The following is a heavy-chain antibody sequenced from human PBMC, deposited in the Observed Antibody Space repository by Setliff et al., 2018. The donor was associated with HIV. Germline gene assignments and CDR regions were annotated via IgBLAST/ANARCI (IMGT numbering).Heavy chain of an antibody. CDR1: GGSLNGYY. J-gene: IGHJ1*01. V-gene: IGHV4-34*01. CDR2: ISYGGIT. CDR3: AGVPTSSWYVTTQRTKEYFHH. D-gene: IGHD6-13*01. Sequence: SATLSLTCAVYGGSLNGYYWNWIRQPPGKGLEWIGAISYGGITYYNPSLTSRVTISVDTSKNQFSLKVTSVTAADTAIYYCAGVPTSSWYVTTQRTKEYFHHWGQGTLVTVSS.